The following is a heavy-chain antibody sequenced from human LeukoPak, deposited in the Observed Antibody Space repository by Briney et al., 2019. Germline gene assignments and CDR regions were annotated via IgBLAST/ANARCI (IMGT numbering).Heavy chain of an antibody. CDR1: GGSISSYY. CDR2: IYYSGST. J-gene: IGHJ6*02. CDR3: ARYPQNYYYYGMDV. V-gene: IGHV4-59*01. Sequence: SETLSLTCTVSGGSISSYYWSWIRQPPGKGLEWVGYIYYSGSTNYNPSLKSRVTVSVDTSKNQFSLKLSSVTAADTAVYYCARYPQNYYYYGMDVWGHWTPVTVSS.